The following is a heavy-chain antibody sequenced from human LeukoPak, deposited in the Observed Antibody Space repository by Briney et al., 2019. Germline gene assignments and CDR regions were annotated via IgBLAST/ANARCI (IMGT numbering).Heavy chain of an antibody. J-gene: IGHJ3*02. CDR1: GFTFSSYW. CDR2: INSDGSST. Sequence: PGGSLRLSCAASGFTFSSYWMHWVRQAPGKGLVWVSHINSDGSSTSYADSVKGRFTISRDNAKNSLYLQMNSLRAEDTAVYYCARTPLYSSGWLHAFDIWGQGTMVTVSS. D-gene: IGHD6-19*01. CDR3: ARTPLYSSGWLHAFDI. V-gene: IGHV3-74*01.